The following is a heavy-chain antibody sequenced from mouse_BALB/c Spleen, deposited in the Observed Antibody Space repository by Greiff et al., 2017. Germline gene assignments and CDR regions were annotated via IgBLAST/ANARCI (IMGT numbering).Heavy chain of an antibody. Sequence: QVQLKESGPGLVAPSQSLSITCTVSGFSLTSSGVHWVRQPPGKGLEWLGVIWAGGSTNYNSALMSRLSISKDNSKSQVFLKMNSLQTDDTAMYYCARERGRDYAMDYWGQGTSVTVSS. CDR3: ARERGRDYAMDY. CDR2: IWAGGST. V-gene: IGHV2-9*02. D-gene: IGHD3-3*01. J-gene: IGHJ4*01. CDR1: GFSLTSSG.